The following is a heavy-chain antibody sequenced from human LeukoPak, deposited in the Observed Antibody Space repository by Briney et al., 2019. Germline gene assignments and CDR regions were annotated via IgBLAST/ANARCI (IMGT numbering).Heavy chain of an antibody. Sequence: GRSLRLSCAASGFTFSSYWMSWVRQAPGKGLEWVANIKQDGSEKYYVDSVKGRFTISRDNAKNSLYLQMNSLRAEDTAVYYCARSGYSSSWYYYYYYMDVWGKGTTVTVSS. D-gene: IGHD6-13*01. V-gene: IGHV3-7*01. CDR3: ARSGYSSSWYYYYYYMDV. J-gene: IGHJ6*03. CDR1: GFTFSSYW. CDR2: IKQDGSEK.